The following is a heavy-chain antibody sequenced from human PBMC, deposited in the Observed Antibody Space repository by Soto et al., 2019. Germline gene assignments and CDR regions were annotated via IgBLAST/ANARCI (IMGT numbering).Heavy chain of an antibody. CDR2: INAGYGNT. CDR1: GYTFSSYA. Sequence: QVHLVQSGAEVRKPGASVKVSCKASGYTFSSYAMHWVRQAPGQRLEWMGWINAGYGNTKSSQKFQDRVTISRDTSASTAYMELTSLRSEDTAVYYCARDTGDGPFDFWGQGNLVTVSS. D-gene: IGHD7-27*01. CDR3: ARDTGDGPFDF. V-gene: IGHV1-3*01. J-gene: IGHJ4*02.